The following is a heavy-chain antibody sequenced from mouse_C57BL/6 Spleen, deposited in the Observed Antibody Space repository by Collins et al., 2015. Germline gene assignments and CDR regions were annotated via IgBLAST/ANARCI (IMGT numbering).Heavy chain of an antibody. Sequence: EVKLVESGGGLVQPGGSLRLSCATSGFTFTDYYMSWVRQPPGKALEWLGFIRNKANGYTTEYSASVKGRFTISRDNSQSILYLQMNTLRAEDSATYYCARDKDYIAYWGQGTLVTVSA. CDR3: ARDKDYIAY. D-gene: IGHD2-4*01. J-gene: IGHJ3*01. CDR1: GFTFTDYY. V-gene: IGHV7-3*02. CDR2: IRNKANGYTT.